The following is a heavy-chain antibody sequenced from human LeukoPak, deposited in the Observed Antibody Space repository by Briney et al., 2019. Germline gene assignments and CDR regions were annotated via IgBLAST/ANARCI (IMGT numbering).Heavy chain of an antibody. J-gene: IGHJ3*02. CDR3: ARQDCTNGICHTGYDAFDI. CDR1: GGSISSSSYY. CDR2: IYYSGST. V-gene: IGHV4-39*07. D-gene: IGHD2-8*01. Sequence: PSETLSLTCTVSGGSISSSSYYWGWIRQPPGKGLEWIGSIYYSGSTYYNPSLKSRVTISVDTSKNQFSLKLSSVTAADTAVYYCARQDCTNGICHTGYDAFDIWGQGTMVTVSS.